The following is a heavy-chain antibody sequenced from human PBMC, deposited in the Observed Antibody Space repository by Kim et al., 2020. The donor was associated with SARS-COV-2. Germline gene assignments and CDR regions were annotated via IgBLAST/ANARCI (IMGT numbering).Heavy chain of an antibody. CDR2: INHSGST. V-gene: IGHV4-34*01. J-gene: IGHJ6*02. Sequence: SETLSLTCAVYGGSFSGYYWSWIRQPPGKGLEWIGEINHSGSTNYNPSLKSRVTISVDTSKNQFSLKLSSVTAADTAVYYCARGWKKVAGTKYYGMDVWGQGTTVTVSS. D-gene: IGHD6-19*01. CDR1: GGSFSGYY. CDR3: ARGWKKVAGTKYYGMDV.